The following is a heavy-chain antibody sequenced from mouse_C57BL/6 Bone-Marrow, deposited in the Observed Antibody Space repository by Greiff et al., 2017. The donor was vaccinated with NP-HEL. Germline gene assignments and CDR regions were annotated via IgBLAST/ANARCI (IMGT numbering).Heavy chain of an antibody. CDR2: IYPGDGDT. V-gene: IGHV1-82*01. Sequence: QVQLKESGPELVKPGASVKISCKASGYAFSSSWMNWVKQRPGKGLEWIGRIYPGDGDTNYNGKFKGKATLTADKSSSTAHMQLSSLTSEDSAVYFCARRYYYGSSYSDVWGTGTTVTVSS. CDR1: GYAFSSSW. J-gene: IGHJ1*03. D-gene: IGHD1-1*01. CDR3: ARRYYYGSSYSDV.